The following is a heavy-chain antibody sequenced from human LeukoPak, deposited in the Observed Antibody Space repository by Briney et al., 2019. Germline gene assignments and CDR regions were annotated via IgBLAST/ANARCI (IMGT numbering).Heavy chain of an antibody. J-gene: IGHJ4*02. CDR1: GGSISSGGYY. V-gene: IGHV4-31*03. CDR2: IYYSGST. CDR3: ARGRITMVRGVMVGKYYFDY. Sequence: SETLSLTCTVSGGSISSGGYYWSWIRQHPGKGLEWIGYIYYSGSTYYNPSLKSRVTISVDTSKNQFSLKLSSVTAADTAVYYCARGRITMVRGVMVGKYYFDYWGQGTLVTVSS. D-gene: IGHD3-10*01.